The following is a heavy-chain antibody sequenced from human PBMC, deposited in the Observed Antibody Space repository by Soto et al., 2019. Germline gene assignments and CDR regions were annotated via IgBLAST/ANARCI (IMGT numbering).Heavy chain of an antibody. V-gene: IGHV4-31*03. CDR2: IFYIGST. Sequence: QVQLQESGPGLVKPSQTLSLTCTVSGGSISSGGYYWNWIRQHPGKGLEWIGYIFYIGSTYYSPSLKRRVTSSVDTSKNKSSLKLNSVTAADTAVYYCARSVFTWGQGTLVNVSS. D-gene: IGHD3-10*02. CDR3: ARSVFT. J-gene: IGHJ5*02. CDR1: GGSISSGGYY.